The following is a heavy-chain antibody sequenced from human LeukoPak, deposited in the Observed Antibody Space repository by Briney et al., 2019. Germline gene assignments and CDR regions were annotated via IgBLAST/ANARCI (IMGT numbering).Heavy chain of an antibody. Sequence: SGGPLRLSCAASGFTVSSNYMSWVRQAPGKGLEWVSVIYSGGSTYYADSVKGRFTISRDNSKNTLYLQMNSLRAEDTAVYYCASSGYLYFQHWGQGTLVTVSS. J-gene: IGHJ1*01. CDR1: GFTVSSNY. D-gene: IGHD3-22*01. V-gene: IGHV3-53*01. CDR3: ASSGYLYFQH. CDR2: IYSGGST.